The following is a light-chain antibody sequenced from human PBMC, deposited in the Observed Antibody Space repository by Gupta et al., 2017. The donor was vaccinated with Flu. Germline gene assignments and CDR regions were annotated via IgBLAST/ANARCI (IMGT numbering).Light chain of an antibody. CDR3: LQQFSYPWT. Sequence: GDTITITCRVSKSIRDYLGWYQQKPGRAPKLLIYATYNLQSGVPSRFSGSAAGTEFTLTISSLQADDFATYYCLQQFSYPWTFGQGTKVDIK. CDR2: ATY. V-gene: IGKV1-17*01. J-gene: IGKJ1*01. CDR1: KSIRDY.